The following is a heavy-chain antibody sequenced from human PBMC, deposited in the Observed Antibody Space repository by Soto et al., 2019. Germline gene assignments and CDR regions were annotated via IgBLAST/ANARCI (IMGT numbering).Heavy chain of an antibody. V-gene: IGHV1-2*02. Sequence: QVQLVQSGAEVKKPGASLKVSCKASGYTFTDSHIHWVRQAPGQGLEWMGWINPDTGDRNYAQRFKGRLTLTRDTSITTVYMALTRLTSDDTAVYFCARAYDMVFDYWGHGTLVTCSS. CDR3: ARAYDMVFDY. CDR1: GYTFTDSH. CDR2: INPDTGDR. J-gene: IGHJ4*01. D-gene: IGHD3-10*01.